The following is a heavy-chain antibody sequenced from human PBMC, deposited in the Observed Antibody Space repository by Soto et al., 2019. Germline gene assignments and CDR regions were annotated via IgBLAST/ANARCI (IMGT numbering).Heavy chain of an antibody. V-gene: IGHV1-2*02. CDR3: ARSLTEGYCTITGCYTRPLYGMDV. CDR2: INPNRGGT. Sequence: SVKVSCKASGYTFSGYYIHWLREAPVQGLEWMGWINPNRGGTNYAQKFQGRVTVTRDTPTSTAYMELSRLTSDDTAVYYCARSLTEGYCTITGCYTRPLYGMDVWGQGTTVTVSS. D-gene: IGHD2-2*02. CDR1: GYTFSGYY. J-gene: IGHJ6*02.